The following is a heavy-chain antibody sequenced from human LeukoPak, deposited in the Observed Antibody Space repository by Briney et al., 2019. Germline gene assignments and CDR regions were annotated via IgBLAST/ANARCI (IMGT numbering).Heavy chain of an antibody. Sequence: GGSLRLSCAASGSTFSSYAVSWVRQAPGKGLEWVSAISGSGGSTYYADSVKGRFTISRDNSKNTLYLQMNSLRAEDTAVYYCAKEKLDTAMRRPFDYWGQGTLVTVSS. CDR2: ISGSGGST. J-gene: IGHJ4*02. D-gene: IGHD5-18*01. CDR1: GSTFSSYA. V-gene: IGHV3-23*01. CDR3: AKEKLDTAMRRPFDY.